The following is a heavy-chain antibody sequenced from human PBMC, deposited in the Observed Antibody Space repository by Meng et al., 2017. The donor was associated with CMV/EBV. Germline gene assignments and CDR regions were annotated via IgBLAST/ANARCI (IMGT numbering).Heavy chain of an antibody. J-gene: IGHJ4*02. CDR2: ISIDGRDE. Sequence: SCKASGGTFRSYSIHWVRQAPGKGPEWVAVISIDGRDEYYAESVKGRFTISRDNSKNTLDLQATSLRPEDTALYYCARARGYCSTTSCWRTLDYWGQGTLVTVSS. CDR3: ARARGYCSTTSCWRTLDY. D-gene: IGHD2-2*01. V-gene: IGHV3-30*04. CDR1: GGTFRSYS.